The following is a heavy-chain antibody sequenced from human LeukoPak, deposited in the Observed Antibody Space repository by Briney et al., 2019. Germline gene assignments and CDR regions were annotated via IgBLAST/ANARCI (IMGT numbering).Heavy chain of an antibody. CDR3: ARIYDFYNYYGMDV. V-gene: IGHV1-8*01. D-gene: IGHD3-3*01. Sequence: VASVTVSCKASGYTLTSYDINWVRQAAGQGLEWMGWMNPNSGNTGYAQKFQGRVTITRNTSISTAYMELSSLRSEDTAVYYCARIYDFYNYYGMDVWGQGTTVTVSS. J-gene: IGHJ6*02. CDR2: MNPNSGNT. CDR1: GYTLTSYD.